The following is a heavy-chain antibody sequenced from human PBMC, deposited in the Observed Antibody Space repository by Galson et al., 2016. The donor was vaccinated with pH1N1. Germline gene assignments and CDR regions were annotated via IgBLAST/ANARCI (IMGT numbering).Heavy chain of an antibody. D-gene: IGHD3-10*01. CDR2: ISGSGYTI. Sequence: SLRLSCAASGFTFSDYYMTWIRRAPGKGLEWVSYISGSGYTIFYTDSVKGRFTISRDNAKNSLYLQMNSLRAEDTAVYYCASAPRLGELELGDVFDIWGQGTMVTVSS. V-gene: IGHV3-11*01. J-gene: IGHJ3*02. CDR1: GFTFSDYY. CDR3: ASAPRLGELELGDVFDI.